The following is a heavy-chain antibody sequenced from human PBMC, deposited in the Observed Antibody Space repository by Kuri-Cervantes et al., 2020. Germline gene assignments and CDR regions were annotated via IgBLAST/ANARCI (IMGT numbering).Heavy chain of an antibody. CDR2: ISYDGSNK. CDR1: GFTFSSYG. D-gene: IGHD3-10*01. V-gene: IGHV3-30*03. CDR3: VRGYYGSESYYKMYPRHINWFDP. Sequence: GESLKISCAASGFTFSSYGMHWVRQAPGKGLEWVAVISYDGSNKYYADSVKGRFTISRDNSKNTLYLQMNSLRAEDTAVYYCVRGYYGSESYYKMYPRHINWFDPWGQGTLVTVSS. J-gene: IGHJ5*02.